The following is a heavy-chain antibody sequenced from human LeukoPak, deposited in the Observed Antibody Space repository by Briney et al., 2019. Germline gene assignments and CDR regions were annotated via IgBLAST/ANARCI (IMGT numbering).Heavy chain of an antibody. V-gene: IGHV3-11*04. D-gene: IGHD6-6*01. J-gene: IGHJ4*02. CDR2: ISSSGSTK. CDR1: GFTFCDYY. Sequence: GGSLRLSCAASGFTFCDYYMSWIRQAPGKGLEWVTYISSSGSTKYYADSVKGRFTISRDNAKNSLYLQMNSLRAEDTAVYYCARVPYSSSSGVDFDYWGQGTLVTVSS. CDR3: ARVPYSSSSGVDFDY.